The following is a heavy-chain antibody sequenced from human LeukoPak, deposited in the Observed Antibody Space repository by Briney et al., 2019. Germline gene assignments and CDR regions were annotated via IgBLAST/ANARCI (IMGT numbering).Heavy chain of an antibody. J-gene: IGHJ4*02. CDR2: ISWNSGSI. CDR3: ARGFARGFDY. D-gene: IGHD6-6*01. V-gene: IGHV3-9*01. Sequence: SLRLSCAASGFTFDDYAMHWVRQAPGKGLEWVSGISWNSGSIDYADSVKGRFTISRDNAKNSLYLQMNSLRAEDTALYYCARGFARGFDYWGQGTLVTVSS. CDR1: GFTFDDYA.